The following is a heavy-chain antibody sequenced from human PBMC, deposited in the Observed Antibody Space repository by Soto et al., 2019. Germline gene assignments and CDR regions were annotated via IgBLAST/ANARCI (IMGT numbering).Heavy chain of an antibody. D-gene: IGHD3-22*01. CDR3: ATMTSYAFDI. Sequence: SETLSLTCTVSVGPISSGDYYLSWIRQPPGKGLEWIGYIFYSWSTYYNPSLKSRVTISLDTSKNQFSLRLSSVTAADTAVYYCATMTSYAFDISGQGTMVTVSS. V-gene: IGHV4-30-4*01. CDR1: VGPISSGDYY. CDR2: IFYSWST. J-gene: IGHJ3*02.